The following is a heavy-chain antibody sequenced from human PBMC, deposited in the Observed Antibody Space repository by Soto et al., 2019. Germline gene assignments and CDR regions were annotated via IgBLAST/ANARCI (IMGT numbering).Heavy chain of an antibody. CDR2: ISGSGGGT. CDR1: GYTFSSFD. V-gene: IGHV3-23*01. Sequence: EVQLWESGGGLVQPGGSLRLSCAVSGYTFSSFDMSWVRQAPGKGLEWVSTISGSGGGTNYADSVKGRFTISRDISTYTVYLPMNSLRAEDTAVYYCAHRTGFDYWGQGALVTVSS. CDR3: AHRTGFDY. J-gene: IGHJ4*02.